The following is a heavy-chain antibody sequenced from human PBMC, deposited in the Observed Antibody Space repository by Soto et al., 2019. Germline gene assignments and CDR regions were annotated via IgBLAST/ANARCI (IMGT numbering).Heavy chain of an antibody. J-gene: IGHJ4*02. V-gene: IGHV1-8*01. D-gene: IGHD6-19*01. CDR2: MNPNSGNT. Sequence: QVQLVQSGAEVKMPGASVKVSCKASGYTFTSYNINWVRLATGQGLEWMGWMNPNSGNTGYAQKFQGRVTMTRDTSISTAYMELNSLRSEDTAVYYCARGREYSSVQIPYWGQGTLVTVSS. CDR3: ARGREYSSVQIPY. CDR1: GYTFTSYN.